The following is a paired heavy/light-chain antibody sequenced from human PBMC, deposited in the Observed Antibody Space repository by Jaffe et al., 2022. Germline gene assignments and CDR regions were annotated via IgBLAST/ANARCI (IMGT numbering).Light chain of an antibody. V-gene: IGKV3-20*01. CDR2: GAS. Sequence: EIVLTQSPGTLSLSPGERATLSCRASQSLSSTYLAWYQQKPGQAPRLLIYGASSRATGIPDRFSGSGSGTDFTLTISRLEPEDFAVYYCQQYGSSPQITFGQGTRLEIK. CDR3: QQYGSSPQIT. CDR1: QSLSSTY. J-gene: IGKJ5*01.
Heavy chain of an antibody. J-gene: IGHJ4*02. Sequence: EVQLLESGGGLVQPGGSLRLSCAASGFSFTDYALSWVRQAPGKGLEWVSAISGSGDSTYYADSMKGRFTISRDNSKNTLYLQMNSLRAEDTAVYYCAKDRYTSGWSYYFDYWGQGTLVTVSS. V-gene: IGHV3-23*01. D-gene: IGHD6-19*01. CDR3: AKDRYTSGWSYYFDY. CDR1: GFSFTDYA. CDR2: ISGSGDST.